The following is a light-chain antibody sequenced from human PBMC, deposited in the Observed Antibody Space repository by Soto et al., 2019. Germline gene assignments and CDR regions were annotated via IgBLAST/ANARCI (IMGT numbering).Light chain of an antibody. V-gene: IGLV2-8*01. Sequence: QSALTQPHSASGSPGQSVTISCTGTSSDVGGYNFVSWYQQYPGKAPKLIIYEVTKRPSGVPDRFSASKSGNTASLTVSGLQTDDEADYYCSSYGGSNNFVFGTGTKVTVL. CDR3: SSYGGSNNFV. CDR1: SSDVGGYNF. J-gene: IGLJ1*01. CDR2: EVT.